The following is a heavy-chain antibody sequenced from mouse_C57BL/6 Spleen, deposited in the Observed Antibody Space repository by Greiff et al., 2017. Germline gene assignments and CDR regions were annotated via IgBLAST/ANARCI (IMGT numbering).Heavy chain of an antibody. Sequence: VQLQQSGPELVKPGASVKIPCKASGYTFTDYNMDWVKQSHGKSLEWIGDINPNNGGTIYNQKFKGKATLTVDKSSSTAYMELRSLTSEDTAVYYWAREGTWTGYFVYWGQVTTLTVAS. CDR1: GYTFTDYN. J-gene: IGHJ2*01. V-gene: IGHV1-18*01. D-gene: IGHD4-1*01. CDR3: AREGTWTGYFVY. CDR2: INPNNGGT.